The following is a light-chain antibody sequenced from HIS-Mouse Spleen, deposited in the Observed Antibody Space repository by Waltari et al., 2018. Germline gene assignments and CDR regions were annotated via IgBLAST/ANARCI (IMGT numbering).Light chain of an antibody. J-gene: IGLJ2*01. Sequence: SYELTQPPSVSVSPGQTARITCSGDALPKQYAYWYQQQSGQAPVLVIYEDSKRPSGIPARFSGSSSGTMATLTISGAQVEDEADYYCYSTDSSGNHRVFGGGTKLTVL. CDR1: ALPKQY. CDR3: YSTDSSGNHRV. V-gene: IGLV3-10*01. CDR2: EDS.